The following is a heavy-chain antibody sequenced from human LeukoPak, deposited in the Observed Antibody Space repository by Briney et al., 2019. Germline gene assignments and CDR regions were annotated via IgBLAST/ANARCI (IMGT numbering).Heavy chain of an antibody. J-gene: IGHJ4*02. CDR2: ISYDGSNK. D-gene: IGHD2-2*01. V-gene: IGHV3-30*18. CDR3: AKVKTSSFYYFDN. Sequence: GGSLRLSCAASGFTFSDYGMHWVRQAPGKGLEWVAVISYDGSNKYYADSVKGRFTLSRDNSKNTLHLQMNRLRTEDTAVYYCAKVKTSSFYYFDNWGQGTLVTVSS. CDR1: GFTFSDYG.